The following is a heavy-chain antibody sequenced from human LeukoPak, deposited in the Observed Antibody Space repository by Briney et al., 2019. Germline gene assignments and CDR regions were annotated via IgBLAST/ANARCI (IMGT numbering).Heavy chain of an antibody. D-gene: IGHD5-12*01. V-gene: IGHV3-30*04. CDR2: ISYDGSNK. CDR3: AAIPVATIGNFDY. CDR1: GFTFSSYA. J-gene: IGHJ4*02. Sequence: PGGSLRLSCAASGFTFSSYAMHRVRQAPGKGLEWVAVISYDGSNKYYADSVKGRFTISRDNSKNTLYLQMNSLRAEDTAVYYCAAIPVATIGNFDYWGQGTLVTVSS.